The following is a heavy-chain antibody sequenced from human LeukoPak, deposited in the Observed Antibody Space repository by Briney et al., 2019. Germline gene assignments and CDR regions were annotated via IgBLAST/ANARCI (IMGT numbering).Heavy chain of an antibody. CDR3: AADPGMLTSYFEY. CDR1: RFTFRNIA. D-gene: IGHD4/OR15-4a*01. V-gene: IGHV1-58*02. CDR2: IVVANGNT. Sequence: SVKVSCKASRFTFRNIAIQWVRQARGQHLEWIGWIVVANGNTNYAQNFQERVTITRDMSTSTVYMELSSLRSEDTAVYYCAADPGMLTSYFEYWGQGVLVTVSS. J-gene: IGHJ4*02.